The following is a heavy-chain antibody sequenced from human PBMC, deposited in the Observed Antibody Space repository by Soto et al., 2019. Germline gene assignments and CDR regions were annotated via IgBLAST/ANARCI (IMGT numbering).Heavy chain of an antibody. V-gene: IGHV3-21*05. CDR1: GFTFSSYA. CDR2: ISSSSSYT. Sequence: GGSLRLSCAASGFTFSSYAMSWVRQAPGKGLEWVSYISSSSSYTNYADSVKGRFTISRDNAKNSLYLQMNSLRAEDTAVYYCARGEPDDYWGQGTLVTVSS. J-gene: IGHJ4*02. CDR3: ARGEPDDY.